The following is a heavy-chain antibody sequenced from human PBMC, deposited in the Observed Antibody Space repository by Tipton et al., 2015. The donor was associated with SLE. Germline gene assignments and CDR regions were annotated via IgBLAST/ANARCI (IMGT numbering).Heavy chain of an antibody. D-gene: IGHD6-19*01. CDR1: GGSISSSSYY. J-gene: IGHJ4*02. CDR3: AKGSGWYKD. Sequence: TLSLTCTVSGGSISSSSYYWGWIRQPPGKGLEWIGRIYYSESTYYNPSLKSRVTISVDTSKNQFSLKLSSVTAADTAVFYCAKGSGWYKDWGQGTLVTVSS. V-gene: IGHV4-39*07. CDR2: IYYSEST.